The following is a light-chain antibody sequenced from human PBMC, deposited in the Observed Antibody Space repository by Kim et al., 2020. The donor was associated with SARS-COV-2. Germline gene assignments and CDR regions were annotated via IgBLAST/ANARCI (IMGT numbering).Light chain of an antibody. Sequence: EIVMTQSPATLSVSQGERATLSCRASQSVSSNLAWYQQKPGQAPRLLIYGASTRATGIPARFSGSGSGTEFTLTISSLQSEDFAVYYCHQYNNCPPITFGQGTRLDIK. CDR3: HQYNNCPPIT. CDR2: GAS. J-gene: IGKJ5*01. V-gene: IGKV3-15*01. CDR1: QSVSSN.